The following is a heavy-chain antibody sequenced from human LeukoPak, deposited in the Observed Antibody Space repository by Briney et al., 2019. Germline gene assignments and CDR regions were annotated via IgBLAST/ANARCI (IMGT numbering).Heavy chain of an antibody. CDR2: ISGSRAVT. CDR1: GFTFSSYA. D-gene: IGHD3-22*01. CDR3: ATDQEGDDSCDYNF. J-gene: IGHJ4*02. V-gene: IGHV3-23*01. Sequence: PGGSLRLSCADSGFTFSSYAMSWVRQTPGKGLEWVSTISGSRAVTNFADSVKDLFTISRDNSKNTLYLQMNSLRVEDTAVYYCATDQEGDDSCDYNFWGQGTLVTVSS.